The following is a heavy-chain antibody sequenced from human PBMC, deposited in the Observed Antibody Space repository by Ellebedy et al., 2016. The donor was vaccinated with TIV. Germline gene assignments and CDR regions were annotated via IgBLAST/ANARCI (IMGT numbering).Heavy chain of an antibody. CDR2: INHSGST. CDR1: GGSFGGYY. CDR3: ARGCSGGSCYPKEPNYYYYYGMDV. Sequence: SETLSLTCAVYGGSFGGYYWSWIRQPPGKGLEWIGEINHSGSTNYNPSLKSRVTISVDTSKNQFSLKLSSVTAADTAVYYCARGCSGGSCYPKEPNYYYYYGMDVWGQGTTVTVSS. V-gene: IGHV4-34*01. J-gene: IGHJ6*02. D-gene: IGHD2-15*01.